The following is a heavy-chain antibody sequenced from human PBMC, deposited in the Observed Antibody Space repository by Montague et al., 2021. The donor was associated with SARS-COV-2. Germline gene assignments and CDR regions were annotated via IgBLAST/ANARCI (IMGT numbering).Heavy chain of an antibody. CDR1: GGSFSGYY. D-gene: IGHD3-22*01. J-gene: IGHJ4*02. V-gene: IGHV4-34*01. CDR2: INHSGST. Sequence: SETLSLTCAVYGGSFSGYYWSWIRQPPGKGLEWIGEINHSGSTKYNPSLKSRVTISVDTSKNQFSLKLSSVTAADTAVYYRASGTKRVFTYDYDSSGYASDYWGQGTLVTVSS. CDR3: ASGTKRVFTYDYDSSGYASDY.